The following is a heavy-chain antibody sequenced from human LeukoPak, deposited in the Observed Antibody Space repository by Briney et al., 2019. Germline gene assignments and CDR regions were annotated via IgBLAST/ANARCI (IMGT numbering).Heavy chain of an antibody. Sequence: GGSLRLSCAASGFTFSSYSMNWVRQAPGKGLEWVSYISSSSSTIYYADSVKGRFTISRDNAKNSLYLQMNSPRAEDTAVYYCARVLSWSLDYWGQGTLVTVSS. CDR2: ISSSSSTI. D-gene: IGHD2-8*02. V-gene: IGHV3-48*04. CDR1: GFTFSSYS. J-gene: IGHJ4*02. CDR3: ARVLSWSLDY.